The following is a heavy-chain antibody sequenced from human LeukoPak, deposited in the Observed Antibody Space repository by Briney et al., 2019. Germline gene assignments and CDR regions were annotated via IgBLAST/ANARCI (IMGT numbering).Heavy chain of an antibody. CDR2: IYSGGST. V-gene: IGHV3-53*01. CDR3: ADGIRDCSGGSCIDY. D-gene: IGHD2-15*01. CDR1: GFTVSSNY. J-gene: IGHJ4*02. Sequence: GGSLGLSCAASGFTVSSNYMSWVRQAPGKELEWVSVIYSGGSTYYADSVKGRFTISRDNSRNTLYLQMNSLRAEDTAVYYCADGIRDCSGGSCIDYWGQGTLVTVSS.